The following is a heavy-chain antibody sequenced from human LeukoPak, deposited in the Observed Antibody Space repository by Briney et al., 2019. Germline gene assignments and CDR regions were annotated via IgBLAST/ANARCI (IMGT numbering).Heavy chain of an antibody. Sequence: GGSLRLSCAASGFTVSSNYANWVRQAPGKGLEWVSVIYSGGSTYYADSVKGRFTISRDNSKNTLYLQMNSLRAEDTAVYYCARGGVAAHYYYYYYGMDVWGQGTTVTVSS. V-gene: IGHV3-53*01. J-gene: IGHJ6*02. D-gene: IGHD2-15*01. CDR2: IYSGGST. CDR1: GFTVSSNY. CDR3: ARGGVAAHYYYYYYGMDV.